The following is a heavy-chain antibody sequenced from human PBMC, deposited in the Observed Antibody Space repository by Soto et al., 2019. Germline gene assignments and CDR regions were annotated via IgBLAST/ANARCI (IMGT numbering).Heavy chain of an antibody. CDR3: AREGALYCSGGSCYLTGYDY. CDR1: GFTFSSYG. Sequence: QVQLVESGGGVVQPGRSLRLSCAASGFTFSSYGMHWVRQAPGKGLEWVAVIWYDGSNKYYADSVKGRFTISRDNSKNTLYLQMNSLRDEDTAVYYCAREGALYCSGGSCYLTGYDYWGQGTLVTVSS. D-gene: IGHD2-15*01. J-gene: IGHJ4*02. V-gene: IGHV3-33*01. CDR2: IWYDGSNK.